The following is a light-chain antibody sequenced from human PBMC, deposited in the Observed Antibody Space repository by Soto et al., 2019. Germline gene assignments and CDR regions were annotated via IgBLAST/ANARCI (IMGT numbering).Light chain of an antibody. CDR3: QQYGSSPRT. CDR1: QSVSSN. CDR2: GAS. J-gene: IGKJ1*01. Sequence: EIVLTQSPATLSVSPGERATLSCRASQSVSSNLAWYQHKPGQSPRLIIYGASARATGIPARFSGGGSGAEYTLTISSLQSEDFAVYYCQQYGSSPRTFGQGTKVDIK. V-gene: IGKV3-15*01.